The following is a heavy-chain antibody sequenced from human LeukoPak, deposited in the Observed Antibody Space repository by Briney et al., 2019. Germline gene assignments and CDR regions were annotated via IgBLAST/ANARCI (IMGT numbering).Heavy chain of an antibody. CDR1: GGSISNYY. V-gene: IGHV4-4*07. J-gene: IGHJ5*02. D-gene: IGHD3-16*01. Sequence: TSETLSLTCTVSGGSISNYYWSWIRQPAGKGLEWIGRIYSNGDTNYNPSLKSRLTMSVDTSKNQFSLNLYSVTAADTAVYYCARGGTMGNANWFDPWGQGTLVTASS. CDR3: ARGGTMGNANWFDP. CDR2: IYSNGDT.